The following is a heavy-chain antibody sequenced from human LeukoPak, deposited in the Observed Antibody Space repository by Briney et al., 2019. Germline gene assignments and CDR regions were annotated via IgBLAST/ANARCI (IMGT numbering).Heavy chain of an antibody. J-gene: IGHJ3*01. D-gene: IGHD1-14*01. V-gene: IGHV3-33*05. CDR2: MLYDGSGI. CDR3: ARDLASGNHPDGFDV. CDR1: GFSFRLYG. Sequence: GGSLRLSCAASGFSFRLYGMHWVRQAPGKGLEWVALMLYDGSGIYYADSVKGRFSVSRDNSNCMFYLQMTSLRAEDSAVYYCARDLASGNHPDGFDVWAQGTLVTVSS.